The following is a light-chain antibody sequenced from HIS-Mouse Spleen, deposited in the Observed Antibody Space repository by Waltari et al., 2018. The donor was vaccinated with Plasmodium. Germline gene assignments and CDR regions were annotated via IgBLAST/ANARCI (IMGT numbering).Light chain of an antibody. CDR2: KAS. CDR1: QSISSW. J-gene: IGKJ3*01. Sequence: DIQMTQSPSTLSASVGDRVPITCRASQSISSWLAWYQQNPGKAPKLLIYKASSLESGVPSRFSGSGSGTEFTLTISSLQPDDFATYYCQQYNSYLFTFGPGTKVDIK. CDR3: QQYNSYLFT. V-gene: IGKV1-5*03.